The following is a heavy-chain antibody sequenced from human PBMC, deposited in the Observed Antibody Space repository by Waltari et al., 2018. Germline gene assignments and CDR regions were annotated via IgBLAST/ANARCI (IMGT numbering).Heavy chain of an antibody. CDR3: ARGRTVAVAGTGLGY. V-gene: IGHV1-3*01. CDR1: GYTFTSYA. J-gene: IGHJ4*02. Sequence: QVQLVQSGAEVKKPGASVKVSCKASGYTFTSYAMHWVRQAPGQRLEWMGWINAVNGNTKYAQKCQGRVTITRDTSASTAYMELSSLRSEDTAVYYCARGRTVAVAGTGLGYWGQGTLVTVSS. CDR2: INAVNGNT. D-gene: IGHD6-19*01.